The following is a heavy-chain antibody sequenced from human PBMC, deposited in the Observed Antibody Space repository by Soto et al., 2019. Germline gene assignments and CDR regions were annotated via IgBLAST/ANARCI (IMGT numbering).Heavy chain of an antibody. J-gene: IGHJ6*02. CDR2: ISGRGVDT. D-gene: IGHD2-2*03. CDR3: ATVGYCSSTSCQTRYYYYGMDV. CDR1: GFSFSSLA. V-gene: IGHV3-23*01. Sequence: GGSLRLSCAASGFSFSSLAMSWVRQAPGKGLEWVSSISGRGVDTLYADSVKGRFTISRDNSRNTLYLQVNSLRAEDTAVYYCATVGYCSSTSCQTRYYYYGMDVWGQGTTVTVSS.